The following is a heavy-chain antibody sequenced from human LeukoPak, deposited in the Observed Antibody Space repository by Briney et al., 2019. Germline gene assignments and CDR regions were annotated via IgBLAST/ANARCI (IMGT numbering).Heavy chain of an antibody. CDR1: GGSFSGYY. V-gene: IGHV4-34*01. CDR2: INHSGST. D-gene: IGHD1-1*01. CDR3: ARHVRYNWNDVRIDY. J-gene: IGHJ4*02. Sequence: SETLSLTCAVYGGSFSGYYWSWIRQPPGKGLEWIGEINHSGSTNYNPSLKSRVTISVDTSKNQFSLKLSSVTAADTAVYYCARHVRYNWNDVRIDYWGQGTLVTVSS.